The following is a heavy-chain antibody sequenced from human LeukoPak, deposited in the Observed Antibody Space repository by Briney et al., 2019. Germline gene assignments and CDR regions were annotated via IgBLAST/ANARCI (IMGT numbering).Heavy chain of an antibody. V-gene: IGHV3-48*01. CDR1: GFTFSSYE. D-gene: IGHD4-17*01. Sequence: GGSLRLSCAASGFTFSSYEMNWVRQAPGKGLEWVSYISSSSSTIYYADSVKGRFTISRDDAKNSLYLQMNSLRAEDTAVYYCARDLLLTTVTPFDYWGQGTLVTVSS. CDR3: ARDLLLTTVTPFDY. CDR2: ISSSSSTI. J-gene: IGHJ4*02.